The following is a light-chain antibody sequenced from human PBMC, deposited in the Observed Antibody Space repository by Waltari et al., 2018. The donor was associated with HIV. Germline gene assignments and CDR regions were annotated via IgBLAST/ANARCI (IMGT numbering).Light chain of an antibody. CDR3: QSTDFDGTWV. CDR1: SLPKRY. CDR2: KDI. V-gene: IGLV3-25*03. Sequence: SYDLTQTPSVSVSPGQTARINCSRGSLPKRYSSWYRQKAGPAPVLFIYKDIERHSGIPERISGSESGTGVTLTISGVQAGDEGDYFCQSTDFDGTWVFGGGTKLTVL. J-gene: IGLJ3*02.